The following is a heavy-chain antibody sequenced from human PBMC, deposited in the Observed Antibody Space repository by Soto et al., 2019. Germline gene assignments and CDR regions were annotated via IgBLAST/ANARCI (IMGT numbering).Heavy chain of an antibody. CDR2: IYSDGRT. J-gene: IGHJ4*02. CDR3: ARVTTLACDY. V-gene: IGHV3-66*01. CDR1: GLTVSTNY. Sequence: GGSLRLSCAASGLTVSTNYMNWVRQAPGKGLEWVSIIYSDGRTYHADSVKGRFTISRDNSKNMLYLQMNSLRTEDTAVYYCARVTTLACDYWGQGTLVTVSS. D-gene: IGHD3-22*01.